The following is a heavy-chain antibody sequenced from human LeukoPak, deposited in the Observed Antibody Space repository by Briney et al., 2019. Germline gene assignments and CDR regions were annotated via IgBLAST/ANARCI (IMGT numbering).Heavy chain of an antibody. J-gene: IGHJ5*01. D-gene: IGHD6-13*01. CDR1: GYTFTSYG. CDR2: ISAYNGNT. V-gene: IGHV1-18*01. Sequence: GASVKVSCKASGYTFTSYGITWVRQAPGQGLEWMGWISAYNGNTNYGQKLQGRVTMTRDTSTSTAYMELSSLRSEDTAVYYCARKTSSWNNWFDSWGQGTLVTVSS. CDR3: ARKTSSWNNWFDS.